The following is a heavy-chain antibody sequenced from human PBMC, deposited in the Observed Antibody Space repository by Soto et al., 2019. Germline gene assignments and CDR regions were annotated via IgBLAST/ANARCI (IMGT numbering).Heavy chain of an antibody. CDR1: GFTFSSYG. V-gene: IGHV3-33*01. CDR2: IWYDGSNK. J-gene: IGHJ6*02. Sequence: QVQLVESGGGVVQPGRSLRLSCAASGFTFSSYGMQWVRQAPGKGLEWVAVIWYDGSNKYYADSVKGRFTISRDNSKNTLYLQMNSLRAEDTAVYYCARDLSGWYVYYYYGMDVWGQGTTVTVSS. D-gene: IGHD6-19*01. CDR3: ARDLSGWYVYYYYGMDV.